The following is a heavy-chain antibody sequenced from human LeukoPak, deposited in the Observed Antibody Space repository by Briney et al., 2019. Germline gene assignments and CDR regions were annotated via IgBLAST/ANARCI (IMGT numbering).Heavy chain of an antibody. V-gene: IGHV3-23*01. CDR1: VFTFNSFA. Sequence: GGSLRLSCAASVFTFNSFAMNWVRQAPGKGLEWVSSISGSDGTSHYADFVKGRFTISRDNSKNTLYLQMNSLRAEDTAAYYCAKSLGVGGYTRYKGFDQWGQGTLVVVSS. D-gene: IGHD3-16*02. CDR2: ISGSDGTS. J-gene: IGHJ4*02. CDR3: AKSLGVGGYTRYKGFDQ.